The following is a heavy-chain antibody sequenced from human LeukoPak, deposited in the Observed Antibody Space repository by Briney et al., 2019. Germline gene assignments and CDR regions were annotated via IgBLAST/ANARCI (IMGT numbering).Heavy chain of an antibody. V-gene: IGHV3-21*01. CDR2: ISSSSSYI. D-gene: IGHD2-2*01. CDR1: GFTFSSYS. Sequence: GGSLRLSCAASGFTFSSYSMNWVRQAPGKGLEWVSSISSSSSYIYYADSVKGRFTISRDNAKNSLYLQMNSLRAEDTAVYYCARDDIVVVPAAIYFQHWGQGTLVTVSS. CDR3: ARDDIVVVPAAIYFQH. J-gene: IGHJ1*01.